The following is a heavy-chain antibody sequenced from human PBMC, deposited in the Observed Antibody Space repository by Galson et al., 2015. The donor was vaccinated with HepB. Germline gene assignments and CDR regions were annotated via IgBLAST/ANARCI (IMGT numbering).Heavy chain of an antibody. V-gene: IGHV3-64D*06. J-gene: IGHJ4*02. CDR3: VKDRRYKLATIFFDY. D-gene: IGHD5-24*01. CDR1: GFTFSSYA. Sequence: SLRLSCAASGFTFSSYAMHWVRQAPGKGLEYVSAISSNGGSTYYADSVKGRFTISRDNSKNTLYLQMSSLRAEDTAVYYCVKDRRYKLATIFFDYWGQGTLVTVSS. CDR2: ISSNGGST.